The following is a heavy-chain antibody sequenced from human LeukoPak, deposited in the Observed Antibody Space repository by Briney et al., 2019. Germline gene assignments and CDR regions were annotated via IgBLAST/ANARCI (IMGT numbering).Heavy chain of an antibody. Sequence: ALVKVFCKVSGYTLTELSMHWVRQAPGKGLEWMGGFDPEDGETIYAQKFQGRVTMTEDTSTDTAYMELSSLRSEDTAVYYCATSEGKWELSTFDYWGQGTLVTVSS. D-gene: IGHD1-26*01. J-gene: IGHJ4*02. CDR2: FDPEDGET. CDR3: ATSEGKWELSTFDY. V-gene: IGHV1-24*01. CDR1: GYTLTELS.